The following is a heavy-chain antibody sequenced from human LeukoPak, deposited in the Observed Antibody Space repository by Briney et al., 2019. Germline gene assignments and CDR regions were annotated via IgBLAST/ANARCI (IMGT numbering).Heavy chain of an antibody. CDR3: ARDTSSGYNWFDP. V-gene: IGHV1-2*02. J-gene: IGHJ5*02. CDR1: GYTFTGYY. Sequence: GASVKVSCKASGYTFTGYYMHWVRQAPGQGLEWMGWINPNSGGTNYAQKFQGRVTMTRDTSISTAYMELSRLRSDDTAVYYCARDTSSGYNWFDPWGQGTLVTVSS. CDR2: INPNSGGT. D-gene: IGHD1-1*01.